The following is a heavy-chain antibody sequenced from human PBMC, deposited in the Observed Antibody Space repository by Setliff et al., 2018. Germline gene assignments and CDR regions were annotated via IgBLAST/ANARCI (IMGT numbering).Heavy chain of an antibody. D-gene: IGHD6-6*01. V-gene: IGHV4-34*01. J-gene: IGHJ4*02. CDR2: INHRGST. CDR1: GGTFSDYH. Sequence: KASETLSLTCAAYGGTFSDYHWTWIRQSPEKGLEWIGEINHRGSTNYNPSLKSRVTISIDTSRDQFSLKLSSMIAADTAVYYCARGRNIAARLLDSWGQGTLVTVSS. CDR3: ARGRNIAARLLDS.